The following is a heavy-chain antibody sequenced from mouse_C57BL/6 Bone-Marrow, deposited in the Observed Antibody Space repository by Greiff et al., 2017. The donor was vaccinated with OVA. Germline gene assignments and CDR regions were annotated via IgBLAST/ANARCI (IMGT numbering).Heavy chain of an antibody. J-gene: IGHJ4*01. CDR3: ARPLYYYAMDY. Sequence: EVQLQQSGPELVKPGASVKISCKASGYSFTGYYMHWVKQSSEKSLEWIGEINPSTGGTSYNQKFKGKATLTVDKSSSTAYMQLKSLTSEDSAVYYCARPLYYYAMDYWGQGTSVTVSS. CDR2: INPSTGGT. V-gene: IGHV1-43*01. CDR1: GYSFTGYY.